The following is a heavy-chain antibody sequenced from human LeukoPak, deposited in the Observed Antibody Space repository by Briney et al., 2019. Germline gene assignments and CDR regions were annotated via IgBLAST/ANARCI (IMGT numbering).Heavy chain of an antibody. J-gene: IGHJ3*02. CDR3: ARALYNWNYGALGAFDI. CDR1: GFTFSSYA. D-gene: IGHD1-7*01. Sequence: GGSLRLSCAAPGFTFSSYAMSWVRQAPGKGLEWVSAISGRGGSTYYADSVKGRFTISRDNAKNTLYLQMNSLRAEDTAVYYCARALYNWNYGALGAFDIWGQGTMVTVSS. CDR2: ISGRGGST. V-gene: IGHV3-23*01.